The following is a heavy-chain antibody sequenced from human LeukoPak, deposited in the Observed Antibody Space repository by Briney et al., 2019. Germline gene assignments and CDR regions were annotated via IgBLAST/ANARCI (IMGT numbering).Heavy chain of an antibody. V-gene: IGHV3-23*01. CDR2: ISGSGGST. Sequence: PGGSLGLSCAASGFTFSSYAMSWVRQAPGKGLEWVSAISGSGGSTYYADSVKGRFTISRDNSKNTLYLQMNSLRAEDTAVYYCAKGKISGGSCYLDYWGQGTLVTVSS. CDR1: GFTFSSYA. J-gene: IGHJ4*02. D-gene: IGHD2-15*01. CDR3: AKGKISGGSCYLDY.